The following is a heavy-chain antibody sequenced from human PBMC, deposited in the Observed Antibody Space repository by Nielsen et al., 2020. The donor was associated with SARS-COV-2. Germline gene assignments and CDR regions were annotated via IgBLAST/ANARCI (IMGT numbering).Heavy chain of an antibody. J-gene: IGHJ3*02. CDR1: GFTFSSYA. CDR3: AKIAANDAFDI. D-gene: IGHD6-25*01. CDR2: ISGSGGST. Sequence: GESLKISCAASGFTFSSYAMSWVRQAPGKGLEWVSAISGSGGSTYYADSVKGRFTISRDNSKNTLYLQMNSLRAEDTALYYCAKIAANDAFDIWGQGTMVTVSS. V-gene: IGHV3-23*01.